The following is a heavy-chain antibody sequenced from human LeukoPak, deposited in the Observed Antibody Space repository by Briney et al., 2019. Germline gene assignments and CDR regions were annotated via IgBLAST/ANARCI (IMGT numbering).Heavy chain of an antibody. CDR2: INPKSGGT. CDR1: GYTFTGYC. Sequence: RASVKVSCKASGYTFTGYCMHWVRQAPGQGLEWMGWINPKSGGTNYAQKFQGRVTMTRDTSISTAYMELSRLRSDDTAVYYCARNQGYCSSTSCPHDDYWGQGTLVTVSS. CDR3: ARNQGYCSSTSCPHDDY. D-gene: IGHD2-2*01. V-gene: IGHV1-2*02. J-gene: IGHJ4*02.